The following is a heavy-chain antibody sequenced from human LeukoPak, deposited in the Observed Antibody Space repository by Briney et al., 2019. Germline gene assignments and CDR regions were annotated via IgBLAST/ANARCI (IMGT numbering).Heavy chain of an antibody. V-gene: IGHV2-5*02. CDR1: GFSLSTSGVG. CDR3: AHRRGIAVAGPFDY. Sequence: SGPTLVKPTQTLTLTCTFSGFSLSTSGVGVGWIRQPPGKALEWLALIYWDDDKRYSPSPKSRLTITKDTSKNQVVLTMTNMDPVDTATYYCAHRRGIAVAGPFDYWGQGTLVTVSS. D-gene: IGHD6-19*01. CDR2: IYWDDDK. J-gene: IGHJ4*02.